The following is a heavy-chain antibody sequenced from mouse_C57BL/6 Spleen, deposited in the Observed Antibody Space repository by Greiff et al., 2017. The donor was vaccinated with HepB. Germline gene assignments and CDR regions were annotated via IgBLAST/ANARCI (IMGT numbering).Heavy chain of an antibody. CDR2: IYPGDGDT. J-gene: IGHJ1*03. CDR1: GYAFSSSW. V-gene: IGHV1-82*01. D-gene: IGHD1-1*01. Sequence: QVQLQQSGPELVQPGASVKISCKASGYAFSSSWMNWVQQRPGKGLEWIGRIYPGDGDTNYNGKFKGKATLTADKSSSTAYMQLSSLTSEDSAVYFCVITTVEPWYFDVWGTGTTVTVSS. CDR3: VITTVEPWYFDV.